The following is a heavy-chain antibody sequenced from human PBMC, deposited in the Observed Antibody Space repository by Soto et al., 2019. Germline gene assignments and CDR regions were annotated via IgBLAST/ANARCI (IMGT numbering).Heavy chain of an antibody. Sequence: QVQLQESGPGLVKPSGTLSLTCAVSGGSISSSNWWSWVRQPPGKGLEWIGESYHSGSTNYNPSLNSRVTISVDKSKNQFSLKLSSVTAADTAVYYCARERRGYYNWFDPWGQGTLVTVSS. CDR1: GGSISSSNW. D-gene: IGHD3-3*01. CDR2: SYHSGST. V-gene: IGHV4-4*02. CDR3: ARERRGYYNWFDP. J-gene: IGHJ5*02.